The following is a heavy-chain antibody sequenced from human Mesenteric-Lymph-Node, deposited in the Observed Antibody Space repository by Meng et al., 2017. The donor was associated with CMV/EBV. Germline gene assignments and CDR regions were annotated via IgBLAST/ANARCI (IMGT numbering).Heavy chain of an antibody. Sequence: GGSLRLSCAASGFTFSSYSMNWVRQAPGKGLEWVSVISSGDITYYADSVKGRFTISRGNSKNTVYLQMNSLRAEDTAVYYCARSPPPIRSYYYYGMDVWGQGTTVTVSS. J-gene: IGHJ6*02. CDR1: GFTFSSYS. CDR3: ARSPPPIRSYYYYGMDV. D-gene: IGHD3-3*01. CDR2: ISSGDIT. V-gene: IGHV3-53*01.